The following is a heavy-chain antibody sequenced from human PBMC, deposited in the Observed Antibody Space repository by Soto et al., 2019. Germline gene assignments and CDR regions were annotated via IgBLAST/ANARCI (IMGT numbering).Heavy chain of an antibody. CDR1: GYSFANYW. V-gene: IGHV5-51*01. J-gene: IGHJ6*02. Sequence: GASLKSTCKGSGYSFANYWIGCVRQMPGKGLEWMGIIDPGDSDTRYSPSFQGQVTISADKSISTAYLQWSSLKASDTAMYYCAAGIVVVPAAWAYYYGMDVWGQGTTVTVSS. CDR2: IDPGDSDT. CDR3: AAGIVVVPAAWAYYYGMDV. D-gene: IGHD2-2*01.